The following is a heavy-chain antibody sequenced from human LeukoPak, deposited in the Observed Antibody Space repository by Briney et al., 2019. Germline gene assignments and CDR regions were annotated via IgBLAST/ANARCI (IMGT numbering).Heavy chain of an antibody. D-gene: IGHD6-19*01. CDR3: AGGRGWSSDY. Sequence: GGSLRLSCAPSGFTFSSYWMNWVRQAPGKGLEWVANIEQDGSEENYVDSVKGRFTISRDNAKNSLYLQMSSLRAEDTAVYYCAGGRGWSSDYWGQGTLVTVSS. V-gene: IGHV3-7*03. J-gene: IGHJ4*02. CDR2: IEQDGSEE. CDR1: GFTFSSYW.